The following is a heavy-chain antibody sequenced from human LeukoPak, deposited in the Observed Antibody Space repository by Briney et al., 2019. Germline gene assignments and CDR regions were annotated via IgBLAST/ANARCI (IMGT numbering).Heavy chain of an antibody. J-gene: IGHJ4*02. CDR1: GDSIRTYY. CDR3: ARTGTPREMYYFDY. CDR2: IFTSGST. D-gene: IGHD1-7*01. Sequence: SETLSLTCTVSGDSIRTYYWSWIRQPAGKGLEWIGRIFTSGSTNYNPSLESRVTLSVDTSKNQFSLKLTSVTAADTAVYYCARTGTPREMYYFDYWGQGTLVTVSS. V-gene: IGHV4-4*07.